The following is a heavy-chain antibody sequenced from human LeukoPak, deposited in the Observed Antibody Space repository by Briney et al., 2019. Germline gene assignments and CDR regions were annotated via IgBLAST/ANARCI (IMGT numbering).Heavy chain of an antibody. D-gene: IGHD2-2*01. CDR2: ISYDGSSK. J-gene: IGHJ4*02. CDR1: GFTFSSYG. CDR3: AKDILGYLPEDY. Sequence: GSLRLSCAASGFTFSSYGMHWVRQAPGKGLEWVAVISYDGSSKYYADSVKGRFTISRDNSKNTLYLQMNSLRAEDTAVYYCAKDILGYLPEDYWGQGTLVTVSS. V-gene: IGHV3-30*18.